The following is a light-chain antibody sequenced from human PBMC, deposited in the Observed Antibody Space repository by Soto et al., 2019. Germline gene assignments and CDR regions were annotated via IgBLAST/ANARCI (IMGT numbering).Light chain of an antibody. V-gene: IGKV1-9*01. J-gene: IGKJ4*01. CDR3: LHLSNYPLT. CDR2: AAS. Sequence: DIQLTQSPSFLSASVGDRVTITCRASQGINNYLAWYQQKPGNAPILLIYAASTLHSGVPSRFSGSGSGTEFILTISSLQPEDFATYYCLHLSNYPLTFGGGTKVEIK. CDR1: QGINNY.